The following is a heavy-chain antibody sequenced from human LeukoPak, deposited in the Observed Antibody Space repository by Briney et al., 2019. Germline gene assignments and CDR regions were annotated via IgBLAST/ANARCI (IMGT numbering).Heavy chain of an antibody. J-gene: IGHJ4*02. CDR3: AKGRTLVGGSTRSYDY. CDR1: GFTFSSYS. CDR2: ISGSGGDT. Sequence: GGSLRLSCAASGFTFSSYSMSWVRQAPGKGLEWVSVISGSGGDTFYADSVKGRFTISRDNSKNTLYLQMNSLRVEDTAVYYCAKGRTLVGGSTRSYDYWGQGTLVTVSS. V-gene: IGHV3-23*01. D-gene: IGHD1-26*01.